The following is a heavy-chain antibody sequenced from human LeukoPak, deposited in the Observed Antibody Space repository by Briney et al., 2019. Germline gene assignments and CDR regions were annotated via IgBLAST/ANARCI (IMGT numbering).Heavy chain of an antibody. CDR3: ARDPYGEGPDY. Sequence: PSETLSLTCTVSGGSISSYYWSWIRQPPGKGLEWIGYIYYSGSTNYNPSLKSRVTISVDTSKNQFSLKLSSVTAADTAVYYCARDPYGEGPDYWGQGTLVTVSS. J-gene: IGHJ4*02. D-gene: IGHD4-17*01. V-gene: IGHV4-59*01. CDR1: GGSISSYY. CDR2: IYYSGST.